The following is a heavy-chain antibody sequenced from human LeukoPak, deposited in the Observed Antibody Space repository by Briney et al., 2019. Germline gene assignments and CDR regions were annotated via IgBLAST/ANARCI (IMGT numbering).Heavy chain of an antibody. CDR1: GGSISSSPYY. Sequence: SETLSLTCTVSGGSISSSPYYWGWIRQPPGKGLEYIGSVSYSGSTYYNPSLKSRITISVDTSKKQFSLKLSSVTAADTAVYYCARLYYYDSSGYYYAFDYWGQGTLVTVSS. V-gene: IGHV4-39*01. CDR2: VSYSGST. CDR3: ARLYYYDSSGYYYAFDY. D-gene: IGHD3-22*01. J-gene: IGHJ4*02.